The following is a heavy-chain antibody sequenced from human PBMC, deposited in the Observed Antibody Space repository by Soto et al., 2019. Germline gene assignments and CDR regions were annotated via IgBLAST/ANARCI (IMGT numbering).Heavy chain of an antibody. CDR1: GYSFTSYW. Sequence: LGESLKISCKGSGYSFTSYWIGWVRQMPGKGLEWMGIIYPGDSDTRYSPSFQGQVTISADKSISTAYLQWSSLKASDTAMYYCARRLIAAAGTGWFDPWGREPWSPSPQ. V-gene: IGHV5-51*01. CDR2: IYPGDSDT. J-gene: IGHJ5*02. CDR3: ARRLIAAAGTGWFDP. D-gene: IGHD6-13*01.